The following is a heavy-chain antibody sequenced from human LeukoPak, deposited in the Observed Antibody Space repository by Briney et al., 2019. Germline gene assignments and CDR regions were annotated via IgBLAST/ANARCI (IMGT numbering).Heavy chain of an antibody. CDR3: GRITTFGVVID. V-gene: IGHV1-18*01. CDR1: GYTFTSYG. D-gene: IGHD3-3*01. Sequence: ASVKVSCKASGYTFTSYGIRWVRQAPGQGLEWMGWISAYNGNTNYAQKLQGRVTMTTDASTSTAYMELRSLRSDDTAVYYCGRITTFGVVIDWGQGTLVTVSS. J-gene: IGHJ4*02. CDR2: ISAYNGNT.